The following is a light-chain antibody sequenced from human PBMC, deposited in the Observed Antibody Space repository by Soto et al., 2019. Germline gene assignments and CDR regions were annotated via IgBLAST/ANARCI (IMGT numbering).Light chain of an antibody. J-gene: IGLJ3*02. CDR1: RSNIGAGYD. Sequence: QPVLTQPPSVSGAPGQRVTISCTGSRSNIGAGYDVHWYQQIPGTAPKLLIYRNHDRPSGVPDRFSGSKSGTSASLAITGLQAEDEGDYYCQSYDTSVSGAWVFGGGTKLTVL. CDR3: QSYDTSVSGAWV. CDR2: RNH. V-gene: IGLV1-40*01.